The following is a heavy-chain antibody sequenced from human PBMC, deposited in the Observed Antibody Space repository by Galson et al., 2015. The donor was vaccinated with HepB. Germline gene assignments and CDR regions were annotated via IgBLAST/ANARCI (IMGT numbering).Heavy chain of an antibody. CDR3: ARSTLLTTLNP. CDR2: ISFDGSNN. J-gene: IGHJ5*02. Sequence: SLRLSCAASGFTFSNYAMNWVRQAPGKGLEWVAVISFDGSNNYYVDSVKGRFTISRANPKNTLFLQMDSLRTEDTAIYYCARSTLLTTLNPWGQGTLVTVSS. CDR1: GFTFSNYA. V-gene: IGHV3-30-3*01. D-gene: IGHD4-17*01.